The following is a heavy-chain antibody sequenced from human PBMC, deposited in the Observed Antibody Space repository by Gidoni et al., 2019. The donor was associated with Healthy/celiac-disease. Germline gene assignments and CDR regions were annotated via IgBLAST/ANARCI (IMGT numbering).Heavy chain of an antibody. CDR2: IRYDVSNK. J-gene: IGHJ5*02. CDR3: ARDRIAARGWFDP. D-gene: IGHD6-6*01. CDR1: GCTLSSYG. Sequence: QVQLVESGGGVVQPGRSLRLACAAAGCTLSSYGMHWGRQAPGTGLEWVAVIRYDVSNKYYAASVKGRFTISRDTSKNTLYLHLNSLRAEDTAVYYCARDRIAARGWFDPWGQGTLVPVSS. V-gene: IGHV3-33*08.